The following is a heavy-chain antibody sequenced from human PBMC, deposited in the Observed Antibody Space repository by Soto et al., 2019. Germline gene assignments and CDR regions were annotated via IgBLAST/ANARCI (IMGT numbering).Heavy chain of an antibody. J-gene: IGHJ3*02. Sequence: KVSCKASGYTFTGYYMLWVRQAPGQGLEWMGWINPNSGGTNYAQKFQGWVTMTRDTSISTAYMELSRLRSDDTAVYYCARDGGAARFYAFDIWGQGTMVTVSS. D-gene: IGHD6-6*01. CDR2: INPNSGGT. CDR3: ARDGGAARFYAFDI. V-gene: IGHV1-2*04. CDR1: GYTFTGYY.